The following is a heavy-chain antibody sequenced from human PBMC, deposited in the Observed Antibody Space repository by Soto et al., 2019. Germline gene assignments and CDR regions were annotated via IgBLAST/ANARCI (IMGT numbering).Heavy chain of an antibody. V-gene: IGHV1-18*01. D-gene: IGHD6-13*01. CDR1: GYIFTNYG. Sequence: QVQLVQSGAEVRKPGASVNVSCKTSGYIFTNYGVAWVRQAPGQGLELVAWISGYNGYPKHTQKFQGRFTVTTDTTTRTGYMAVRNLRSDDTAVYYCARASAGSLYDFWGQGTRVTVSS. J-gene: IGHJ4*02. CDR3: ARASAGSLYDF. CDR2: ISGYNGYP.